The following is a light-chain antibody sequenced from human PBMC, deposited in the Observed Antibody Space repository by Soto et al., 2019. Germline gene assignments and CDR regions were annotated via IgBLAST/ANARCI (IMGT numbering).Light chain of an antibody. CDR1: QSILSSSNNKNS. V-gene: IGKV4-1*01. J-gene: IGKJ5*01. CDR2: WAS. Sequence: DIVMTQSPDSLAVSLGERATINCKSSQSILSSSNNKNSLAWFQQQPGQPPKLLIYWASTRESGVPDRFSGSGSGTDFTFTISSLQAEDVAVYYCQQYYSSVVTFGQGTRLEIK. CDR3: QQYYSSVVT.